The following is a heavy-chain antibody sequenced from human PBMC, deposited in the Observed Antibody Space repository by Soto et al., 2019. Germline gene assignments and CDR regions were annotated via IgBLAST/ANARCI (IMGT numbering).Heavy chain of an antibody. CDR1: GFSFSDYS. D-gene: IGHD2-2*01. J-gene: IGHJ6*03. CDR3: ARDLHQVLSHKHYYYYLDV. V-gene: IGHV3-11*01. Sequence: QVQLVESGGGLVKPGGSLRLSCVASGFSFSDYSMTWMRQAPGGGLDFVAFISNTAINDYYADSVKGRCTISRDNARKSVYLQMDSLRAEDAAVYYCARDLHQVLSHKHYYYYLDVWGTGTTVTVSS. CDR2: ISNTAIND.